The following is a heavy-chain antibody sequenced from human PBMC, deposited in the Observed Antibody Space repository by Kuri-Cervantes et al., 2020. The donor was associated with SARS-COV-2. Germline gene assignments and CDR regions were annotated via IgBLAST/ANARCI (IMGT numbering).Heavy chain of an antibody. CDR2: INPNNGDT. Sequence: ASVKVSCKASGDTFSSYAISWVRQAPGQGLEWMAWINPNNGDTRYAENFHGRVTVTRDTSISTVYLEMSRLRSDDTAVYYCARQSYDSSGYFPLNAFDLWGQGTRVTVSS. J-gene: IGHJ3*01. CDR1: GDTFSSYA. D-gene: IGHD3-22*01. CDR3: ARQSYDSSGYFPLNAFDL. V-gene: IGHV1-2*02.